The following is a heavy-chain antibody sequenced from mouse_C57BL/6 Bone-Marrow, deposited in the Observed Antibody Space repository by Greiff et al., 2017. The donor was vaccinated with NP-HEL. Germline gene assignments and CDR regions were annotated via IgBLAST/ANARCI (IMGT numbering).Heavy chain of an antibody. D-gene: IGHD1-1*01. CDR3: ASRTTVVAGDY. CDR2: ISYDGSN. CDR1: GYSITSGYY. J-gene: IGHJ2*01. V-gene: IGHV3-6*01. Sequence: VQLQQSGPGLVKPSQSLSLTCSVTGYSITSGYYWNWIRQFPGNKLEWMGYISYDGSNNYNPSLKNRISITRDTSKNQFFLKLNSVTTEDTATYYCASRTTVVAGDYWGQGTTLTVSS.